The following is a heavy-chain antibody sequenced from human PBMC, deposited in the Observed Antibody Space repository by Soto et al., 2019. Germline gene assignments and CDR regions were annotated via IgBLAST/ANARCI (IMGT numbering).Heavy chain of an antibody. CDR2: ISGSGGST. CDR1: GFTFSSYA. D-gene: IGHD1-7*01. V-gene: IGHV3-23*01. Sequence: EVQLLESGGGLVQPGGSLRLSCAASGFTFSSYAMSWVRQAPGKGLEWVSAISGSGGSTYYADSVKGRFTISRDNSKNTLYLQMNSLRAEDTAVYYCAKDRRRNNWNYAWFDPWGQGTLVTVSS. CDR3: AKDRRRNNWNYAWFDP. J-gene: IGHJ5*02.